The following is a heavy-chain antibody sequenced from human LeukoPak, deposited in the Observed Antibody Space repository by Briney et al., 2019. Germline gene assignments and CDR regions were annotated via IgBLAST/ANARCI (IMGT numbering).Heavy chain of an antibody. CDR3: ARGRLRFKWDDAFDI. V-gene: IGHV1-69*13. Sequence: SVKVSCKASGGTFSSYAISWARQAPGQGLEWMGGIIPIFGTANYAQKFQGRVTITADESTSTAYMELSSLRSEDTAVYYCARGRLRFKWDDAFDIWGQGTMVTVSS. D-gene: IGHD3-3*01. J-gene: IGHJ3*02. CDR1: GGTFSSYA. CDR2: IIPIFGTA.